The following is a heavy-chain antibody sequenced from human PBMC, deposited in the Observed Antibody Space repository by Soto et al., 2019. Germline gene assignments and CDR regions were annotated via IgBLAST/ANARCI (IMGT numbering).Heavy chain of an antibody. J-gene: IGHJ6*02. V-gene: IGHV1-69*06. CDR2: IIPIFGTA. D-gene: IGHD5-18*01. Sequence: QVQLVQSGAEVKKPGSSVTVSCKASGGTFSSYAISWVRQAPGQGLEWMGGIIPIFGTANYAQKFKGRVTITADKYTSIAYMELSSVRCEDTGVFFCARGGDSYGHYYYYGLYVWGQGTTVPVSS. CDR1: GGTFSSYA. CDR3: ARGGDSYGHYYYYGLYV.